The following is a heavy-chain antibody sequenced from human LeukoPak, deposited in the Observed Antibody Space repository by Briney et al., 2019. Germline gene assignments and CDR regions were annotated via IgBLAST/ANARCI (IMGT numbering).Heavy chain of an antibody. J-gene: IGHJ1*01. V-gene: IGHV4-39*01. CDR2: IYYSGST. D-gene: IGHD4-17*01. Sequence: PSETLSLTCTVSGGSISSSSYYWGWIRQPPGKGLEWIGSIYYSGSTYYNPSVKSRVTISVDTSKNQLSLKLSSVTAADTAVYYCARGRGDDYGLRYFQHWGPGTLVTASS. CDR1: GGSISSSSYY. CDR3: ARGRGDDYGLRYFQH.